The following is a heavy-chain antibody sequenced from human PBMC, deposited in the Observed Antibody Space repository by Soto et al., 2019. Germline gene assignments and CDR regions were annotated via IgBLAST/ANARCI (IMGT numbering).Heavy chain of an antibody. CDR3: ARDLYDSSGYYYLDY. CDR1: GGTFSSYA. CDR2: IIPIFGTA. V-gene: IGHV1-69*13. D-gene: IGHD3-22*01. J-gene: IGHJ4*02. Sequence: ASVKVSCKASGGTFSSYAISWVRQAPGQGLEWMGGIIPIFGTANYAQKFQGRVTITADESTSTAYMELSSLRSEDTAVYYCARDLYDSSGYYYLDYWGQGTLVTVSS.